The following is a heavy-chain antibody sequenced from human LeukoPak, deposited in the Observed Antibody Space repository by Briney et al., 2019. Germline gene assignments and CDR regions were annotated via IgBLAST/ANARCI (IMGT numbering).Heavy chain of an antibody. CDR1: GGSISSYY. V-gene: IGHV4-59*12. D-gene: IGHD4-23*01. CDR2: IYYSGST. CDR3: ARLGPGNSEVDY. J-gene: IGHJ4*02. Sequence: SETLSLTCTVSGGSISSYYWSWIRQPPGKGLEWIGYIYYSGSTNYNPSLKSRVTISVDTSKKQFSLKLRSVTAADTAVYYCARLGPGNSEVDYWGQGTLVTVSS.